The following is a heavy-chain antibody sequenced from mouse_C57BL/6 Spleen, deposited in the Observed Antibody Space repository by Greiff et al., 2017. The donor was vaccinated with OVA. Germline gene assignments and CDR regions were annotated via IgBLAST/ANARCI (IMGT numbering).Heavy chain of an antibody. Sequence: VQLQQSGAELVKPGASVKLSCKASGYTFTEYTIHWMKQRPEQGLEWIGYIYPRDGSTKYNEKFKGKATLTADKSSSTAYMQLNSLTSEDSAVYFCARRNYYGSGDFDYWGQGTTLTVSS. CDR2: IYPRDGST. CDR1: GYTFTEYT. CDR3: ARRNYYGSGDFDY. J-gene: IGHJ2*01. V-gene: IGHV1-78*01. D-gene: IGHD1-1*01.